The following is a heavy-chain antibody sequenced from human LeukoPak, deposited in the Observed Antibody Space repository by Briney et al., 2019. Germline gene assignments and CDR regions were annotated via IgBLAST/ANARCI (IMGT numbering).Heavy chain of an antibody. CDR2: ISAYNGNT. D-gene: IGHD3-22*01. J-gene: IGHJ4*02. CDR3: ARDLGHYTRLNYYDSSGRFDY. CDR1: GYTFTSYG. Sequence: ASVKVSCKASGYTFTSYGISWVRQAPGQGLEWMGWISAYNGNTNYAQKLQGRVTMTTDTSTSTAYMELRSLRSDDTVVYYCARDLGHYTRLNYYDSSGRFDYWGQGTLVTVSS. V-gene: IGHV1-18*01.